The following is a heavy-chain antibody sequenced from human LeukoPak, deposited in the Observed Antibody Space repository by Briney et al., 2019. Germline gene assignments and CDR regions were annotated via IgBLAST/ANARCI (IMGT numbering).Heavy chain of an antibody. D-gene: IGHD3-16*01. J-gene: IGHJ4*02. V-gene: IGHV1-2*02. CDR3: ARVRYRLAETYIDY. CDR1: GYTFTGYY. Sequence: ASVKVSCKASGYTFTGYYMHWVRQAPGQGLEWMGWINPNSGGTNYAQKFQGRVTMTRDTSITTAYMELSRLRSDDTAVYYCARVRYRLAETYIDYWGQGTLVTVSS. CDR2: INPNSGGT.